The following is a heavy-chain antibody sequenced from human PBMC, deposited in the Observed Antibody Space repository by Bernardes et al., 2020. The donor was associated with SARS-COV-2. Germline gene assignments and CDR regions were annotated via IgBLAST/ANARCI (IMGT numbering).Heavy chain of an antibody. CDR2: VSWDGSTT. J-gene: IGHJ3*01. Sequence: SLLLSFSSSLFTFEDYTMHWVRQVPGKGLEWVSLVSWDGSTTNYADSVKGRFIISRDSSRNTVHLQMDSLRKEDTALYYCATERQSLTVFGVGHDAFDFWGQGTMVTVSS. D-gene: IGHD3-3*01. V-gene: IGHV3-43*01. CDR3: ATERQSLTVFGVGHDAFDF. CDR1: LFTFEDYT.